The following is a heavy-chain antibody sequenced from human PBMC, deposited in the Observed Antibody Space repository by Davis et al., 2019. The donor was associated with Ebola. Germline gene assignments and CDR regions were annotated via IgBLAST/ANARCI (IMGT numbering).Heavy chain of an antibody. CDR1: GFSFTNYP. CDR2: ISYDGTIQ. J-gene: IGHJ4*02. Sequence: PGGSLRLSCAASGFSFTNYPFHWVRQAPGKGLEWVAVISYDGTIQDYTDSVKGRFTISRDDSKNTLYLQMNSLRPEDTAVYYCVGGLGWLPDYWGQGTLVTVSS. V-gene: IGHV3-30-3*01. CDR3: VGGLGWLPDY. D-gene: IGHD5-12*01.